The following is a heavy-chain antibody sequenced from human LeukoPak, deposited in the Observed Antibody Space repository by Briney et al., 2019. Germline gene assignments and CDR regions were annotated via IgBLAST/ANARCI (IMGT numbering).Heavy chain of an antibody. D-gene: IGHD2-21*01. J-gene: IGHJ4*02. CDR3: ARGAYCGGDCPLPNSLY. V-gene: IGHV3-74*01. Sequence: GGSLRLSCAASGFTFSSYWMHWVRQAPGKGLVWVSRINSDGSSTTYADSVKGRFTISRDNAKNTLHLQMNSLIPEDTAVYYCARGAYCGGDCPLPNSLYSRQGTLVTVSS. CDR2: INSDGSST. CDR1: GFTFSSYW.